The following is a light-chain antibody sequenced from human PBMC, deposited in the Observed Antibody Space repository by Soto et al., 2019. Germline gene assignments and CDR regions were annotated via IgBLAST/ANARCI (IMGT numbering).Light chain of an antibody. Sequence: DIQMTQSPSTLSSSVGDRVTITCRASQSINNWLAWYQQKPGKAPKLLIYKASSLESGVPSRFSGSGSGTEFTLTINSLQAEDCAVYYCQQYYNWPRTFGQGTRLEI. V-gene: IGKV1-5*03. CDR2: KAS. J-gene: IGKJ5*01. CDR3: QQYYNWPRT. CDR1: QSINNW.